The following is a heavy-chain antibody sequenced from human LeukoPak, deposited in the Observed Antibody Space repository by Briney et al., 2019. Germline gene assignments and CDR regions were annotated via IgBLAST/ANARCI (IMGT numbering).Heavy chain of an antibody. J-gene: IGHJ5*02. CDR3: AHTSGDYFWGGKDWFDP. CDR2: IYWDDDK. D-gene: IGHD2-21*02. Sequence: SGPTLVNPTQTLTLTCTFSGFSLSTSGVGVGWIRQPPGKALEWLALIYWDDDKRYSPSLKSRLTITKDTSKNQVVLTMTNMDPVDTATYYCAHTSGDYFWGGKDWFDPWGQGTLVTVSS. CDR1: GFSLSTSGVG. V-gene: IGHV2-5*02.